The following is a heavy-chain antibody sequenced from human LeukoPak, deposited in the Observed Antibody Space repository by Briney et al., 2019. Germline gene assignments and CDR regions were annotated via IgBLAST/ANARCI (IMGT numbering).Heavy chain of an antibody. CDR3: AEDFGDPAPGY. CDR1: GITFSSYA. Sequence: GGSLNLSCAASGITFSSYAMSWVRQAPGKGLEWVSAISGSSVTPYYAGSVKGRFTLSRDNSKNTLYLQMNSLRVEDTAVYYCAEDFGDPAPGYWGQGTLVTVSS. V-gene: IGHV3-23*01. CDR2: ISGSSVTP. D-gene: IGHD3-10*01. J-gene: IGHJ4*02.